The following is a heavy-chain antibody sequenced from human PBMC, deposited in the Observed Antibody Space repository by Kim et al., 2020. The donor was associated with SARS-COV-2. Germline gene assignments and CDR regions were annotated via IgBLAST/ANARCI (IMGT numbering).Heavy chain of an antibody. J-gene: IGHJ4*02. CDR3: ARDFRSDSLDY. V-gene: IGHV3-33*01. CDR2: K. D-gene: IGHD2-15*01. Sequence: KYYADSVKGRFTISRDNSKNTLYLQMNSLRAEDTAVYYCARDFRSDSLDYWGQGTLVTVSS.